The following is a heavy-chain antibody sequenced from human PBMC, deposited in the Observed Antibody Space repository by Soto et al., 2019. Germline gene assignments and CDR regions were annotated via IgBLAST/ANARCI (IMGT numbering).Heavy chain of an antibody. Sequence: SETLSLTCTVSGGSISSSSYYWGWIRQPPGKGLEWIGRIYYSGSTYYNPSLKSRVTISVDTSKNQFSLKMSSVTAADTAVYSCASRWRDCSSTSCRGGWFDPWGQGTLVTVSS. CDR3: ASRWRDCSSTSCRGGWFDP. V-gene: IGHV4-39*01. J-gene: IGHJ5*02. D-gene: IGHD2-2*01. CDR2: IYYSGST. CDR1: GGSISSSSYY.